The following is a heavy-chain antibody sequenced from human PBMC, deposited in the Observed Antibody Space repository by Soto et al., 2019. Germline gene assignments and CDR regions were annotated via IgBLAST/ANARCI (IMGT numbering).Heavy chain of an antibody. D-gene: IGHD3-10*01. V-gene: IGHV1-3*01. J-gene: IGHJ4*02. Sequence: ASVKVSCKASGYTFTSYAMHWVRQAPGQRLEWMGWINAGNGNTKYSQKFQGRVTITRDTSASTAYMELSSLRSEDTAVYYCASRAYYGSGSYYLMFDYWGQGTLVTV. CDR3: ASRAYYGSGSYYLMFDY. CDR2: INAGNGNT. CDR1: GYTFTSYA.